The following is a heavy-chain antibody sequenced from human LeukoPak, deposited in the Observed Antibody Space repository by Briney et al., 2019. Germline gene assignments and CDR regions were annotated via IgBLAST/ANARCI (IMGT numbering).Heavy chain of an antibody. V-gene: IGHV4-34*01. D-gene: IGHD3-16*01. CDR1: GGSFSGYY. CDR2: INHSGST. J-gene: IGHJ4*02. CDR3: AQIKQGGSPLGDY. Sequence: SETLSLTCAVYGGSFSGYYWSWIRQPPGKGLEWIGEINHSGSTNYNPSLKSRVTISVDTSKNQFSLKLSSVTAADTAVYYCAQIKQGGSPLGDYWGQGTLVTVSS.